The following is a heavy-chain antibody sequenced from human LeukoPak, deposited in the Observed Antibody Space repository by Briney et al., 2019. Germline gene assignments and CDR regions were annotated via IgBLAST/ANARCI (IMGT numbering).Heavy chain of an antibody. CDR3: TRGGGDIQWIQLW. CDR2: IRSKAYGGTT. CDR1: GFTCGEYA. V-gene: IGHV3-49*04. Sequence: RSRRLSCTASGFTCGEYAMSWVRQAPGKGLEWVGFIRSKAYGGTTEYAASVKGRFTVSRDDSKSIAYLQMNSLKTEDTAVYYCTRGGGDIQWIQLWWGQGTLVTVSS. J-gene: IGHJ4*02. D-gene: IGHD5-18*01.